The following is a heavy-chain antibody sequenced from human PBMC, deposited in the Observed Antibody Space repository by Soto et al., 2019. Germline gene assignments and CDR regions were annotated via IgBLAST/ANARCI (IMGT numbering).Heavy chain of an antibody. D-gene: IGHD2-15*01. CDR3: ARDGYCSGGSCYSVPVFDY. Sequence: GASVKVSCKASGYTFTGYYMHWVRQAPGQGLEWMGWINPNSGGTNYAQKFQGWVTMTRDTSISTAYMELSRLRSDDTAVYYCARDGYCSGGSCYSVPVFDYWGQGTLVTVSS. J-gene: IGHJ4*02. V-gene: IGHV1-2*04. CDR1: GYTFTGYY. CDR2: INPNSGGT.